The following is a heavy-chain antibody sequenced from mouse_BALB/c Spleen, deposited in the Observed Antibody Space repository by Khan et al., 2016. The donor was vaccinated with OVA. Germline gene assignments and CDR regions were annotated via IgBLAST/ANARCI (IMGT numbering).Heavy chain of an antibody. CDR1: GYTFTNYG. D-gene: IGHD1-1*01. CDR3: ARTPYVSATLDY. Sequence: QIQLVQSGPELKKPGETVKISCKASGYTFTNYGMNWVKQSPGKALKWMGWINTYTGEPTYADDFKGRFAFSLETSASTAYLQFNNLKTEDTATYCAARTPYVSATLDYWGQGTSVTVSS. J-gene: IGHJ4*01. CDR2: INTYTGEP. V-gene: IGHV9-3-1*01.